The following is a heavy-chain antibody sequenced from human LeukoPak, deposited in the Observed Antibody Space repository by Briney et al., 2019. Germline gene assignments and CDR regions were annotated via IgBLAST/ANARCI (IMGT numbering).Heavy chain of an antibody. CDR3: ARDRTIFGVVGYYFDY. CDR2: ISSSSSYI. J-gene: IGHJ4*02. CDR1: GFTFSSYS. V-gene: IGHV3-21*01. Sequence: GGSLRLSCAASGFTFSSYSMNWVRQAPGKGLDWVSSISSSSSYIYYADSVKGRFTISRDNAKNSLYLQMNSLRAEDTAVYYCARDRTIFGVVGYYFDYWGQETLVTVSS. D-gene: IGHD3-3*01.